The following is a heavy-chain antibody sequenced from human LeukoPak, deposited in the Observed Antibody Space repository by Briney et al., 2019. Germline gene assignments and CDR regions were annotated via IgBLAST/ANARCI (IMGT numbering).Heavy chain of an antibody. D-gene: IGHD3-3*01. J-gene: IGHJ4*02. V-gene: IGHV4-59*12. CDR2: ISHSGST. CDR1: GGSFSGYY. CDR3: ARASGYYDFWSGHSMPLFDY. Sequence: PSETLSLTCAVYGGSFSGYYWSWIRQPPGKGLEWLGYISHSGSTNYNPSLKSRVTISADTSENQFSLKLSSLTAADTAIYYCARASGYYDFWSGHSMPLFDYWGQGTLVTVSS.